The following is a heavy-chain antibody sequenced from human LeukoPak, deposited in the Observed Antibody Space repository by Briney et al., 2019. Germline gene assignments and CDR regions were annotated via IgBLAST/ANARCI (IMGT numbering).Heavy chain of an antibody. CDR3: ARTYYYDSSGYPFDY. Sequence: ASVKVSCKASGGTFSSYAISWVRQAPGQGLEWMGIINPSGGSTSYAQKFQGRVTMTRDMSTSTVYMELSSLRSEDTAVYYCARTYYYDSSGYPFDYWGQGTLVTVSS. V-gene: IGHV1-46*01. CDR1: GGTFSSYA. D-gene: IGHD3-22*01. CDR2: INPSGGST. J-gene: IGHJ4*02.